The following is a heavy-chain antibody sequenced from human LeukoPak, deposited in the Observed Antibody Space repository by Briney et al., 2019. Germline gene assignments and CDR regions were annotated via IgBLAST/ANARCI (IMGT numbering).Heavy chain of an antibody. D-gene: IGHD3-10*01. CDR1: GYTFTSYD. CDR3: ATAGGFGELFGSFGLDYYYYGMDV. J-gene: IGHJ6*02. Sequence: SLKVSCKASGYTFTSYDSNGVRQATRQRLEWMGWMNPNRGNTGYAQKFQGRVTMTRNTSISTAYMELSSLRSEDTAVYYCATAGGFGELFGSFGLDYYYYGMDVWGQGTTVTVSS. V-gene: IGHV1-8*01. CDR2: MNPNRGNT.